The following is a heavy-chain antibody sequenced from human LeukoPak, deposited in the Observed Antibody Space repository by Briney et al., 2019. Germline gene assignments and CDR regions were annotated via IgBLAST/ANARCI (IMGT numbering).Heavy chain of an antibody. CDR1: GYTFTGYY. CDR3: ASLGEVLWDYYFDY. D-gene: IGHD1-26*01. Sequence: ASVKVSCKASGYTFTGYYMHWVRQAPGQGLEWMGRINPNSGGTNYAQKFQGRVTMTRDTSLSTAYMELSRLRSDDTAVYYCASLGEVLWDYYFDYWGQGTLVTVSS. CDR2: INPNSGGT. V-gene: IGHV1-2*06. J-gene: IGHJ4*02.